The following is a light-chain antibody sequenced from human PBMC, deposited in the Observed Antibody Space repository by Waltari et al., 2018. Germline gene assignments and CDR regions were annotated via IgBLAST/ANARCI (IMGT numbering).Light chain of an antibody. J-gene: IGKJ2*02. Sequence: EIVLTQSPATLSLSPGERATLSCRASQSVNNYLVWYQQKPGQAPRLLIYDTSNRATGIPARFSGSGSGTDFTLTISSLEPEDFAVYYCQQRSAWPGTFGQGTKLDIK. CDR2: DTS. CDR3: QQRSAWPGT. CDR1: QSVNNY. V-gene: IGKV3-11*01.